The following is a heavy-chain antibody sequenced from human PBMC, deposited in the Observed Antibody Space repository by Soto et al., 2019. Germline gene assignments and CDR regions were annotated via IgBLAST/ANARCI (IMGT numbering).Heavy chain of an antibody. CDR2: ISGSGGST. CDR3: AKGYGSGSYRYYYYYYMDV. Sequence: GGSLSLSCAASGYTFSSYAMSWVRQAPGKGQEWVSAISGSGGSTYYADSVKGRFTISRDNSKNTLYLQMNSLRAEDTAVYYCAKGYGSGSYRYYYYYYMDVWGKGTTVTVSS. V-gene: IGHV3-23*01. CDR1: GYTFSSYA. J-gene: IGHJ6*03. D-gene: IGHD3-10*01.